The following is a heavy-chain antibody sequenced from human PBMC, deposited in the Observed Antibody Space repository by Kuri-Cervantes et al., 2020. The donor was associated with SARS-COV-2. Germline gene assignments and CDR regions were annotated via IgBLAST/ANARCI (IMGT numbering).Heavy chain of an antibody. V-gene: IGHV5-51*01. CDR2: IYPGDSDT. CDR3: VRHLEVLGSEQFCFDY. J-gene: IGHJ4*02. Sequence: GESLKISCKGSGYSFTSYWIGWVRQMPGKGLESMGIIYPGDSDTRYSPSFQGQVTISADKSIYTAYLQWSSLKASDTAMYYCVRHLEVLGSEQFCFDYWGQGTPVTVSS. CDR1: GYSFTSYW. D-gene: IGHD3-10*01.